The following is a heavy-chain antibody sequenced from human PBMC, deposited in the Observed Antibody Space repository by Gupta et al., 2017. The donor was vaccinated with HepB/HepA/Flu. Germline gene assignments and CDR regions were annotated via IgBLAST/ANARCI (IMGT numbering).Heavy chain of an antibody. Sequence: QVQLHESGPGLVKPSETLSLSCTVSGASISSSAWIWIRQTAGEGLEWIGRIHTSGTTHYNPSLKSRITMSIDTSKSQFSLKLSSVTAADTAIYYCARVRGINTSYFDSWGQGNLVAVSS. D-gene: IGHD3-10*01. CDR3: ARVRGINTSYFDS. J-gene: IGHJ4*02. CDR1: GASISSSA. CDR2: IHTSGTT. V-gene: IGHV4-4*07.